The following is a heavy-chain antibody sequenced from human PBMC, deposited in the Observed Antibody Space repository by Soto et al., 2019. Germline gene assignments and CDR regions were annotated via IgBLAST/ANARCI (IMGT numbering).Heavy chain of an antibody. D-gene: IGHD2-15*01. CDR2: ISYDGSNK. J-gene: IGHJ3*02. CDR1: GFTFSSSP. CDR3: ARDDDCSGGICYSNYAFDI. V-gene: IGHV3-30-3*01. Sequence: GSLRLSCAASGFTFSSSPMHWVRQAPGKGLEWVAVISYDGSNKYYADSVKGRFTISRDNSKNTLYLQMNSLRAEDTAVYYCARDDDCSGGICYSNYAFDIWGQGTMVTVSS.